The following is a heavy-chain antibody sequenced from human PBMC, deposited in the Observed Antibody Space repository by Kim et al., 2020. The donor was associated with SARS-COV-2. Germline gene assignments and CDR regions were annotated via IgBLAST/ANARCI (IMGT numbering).Heavy chain of an antibody. CDR3: ARDSHFFMQWLGYYFYY. V-gene: IGHV3-30*04. CDR1: GFTFSSYA. CDR2: ISYDGSNK. Sequence: GGSLRLSCAASGFTFSSYAMHWVRQAPGKGLEWVAVISYDGSNKYYADSVKGRFTISRDNSKNTLYLQMNSLSAEDTAVYYCARDSHFFMQWLGYYFYY. D-gene: IGHD6-19*01. J-gene: IGHJ4*01.